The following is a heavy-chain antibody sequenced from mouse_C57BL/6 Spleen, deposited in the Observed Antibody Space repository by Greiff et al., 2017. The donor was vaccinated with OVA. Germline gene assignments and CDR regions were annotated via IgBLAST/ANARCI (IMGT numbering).Heavy chain of an antibody. Sequence: EVQLQQSGPELVKPGASVKLPCKASGYTFTDYNMDWVKQSHGKSLEWIGDINPNNGGPIYNKQFKGQSTLTVDKSYSTPYMELLSLTSEDTAVYYCARRVITTLVATRYFDVWGTGTTVTVSS. CDR2: INPNNGGP. CDR1: GYTFTDYN. CDR3: ARRVITTLVATRYFDV. J-gene: IGHJ1*03. D-gene: IGHD1-1*01. V-gene: IGHV1-18*01.